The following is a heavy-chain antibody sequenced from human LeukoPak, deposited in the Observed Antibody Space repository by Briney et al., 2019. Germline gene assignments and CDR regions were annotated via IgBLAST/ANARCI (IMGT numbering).Heavy chain of an antibody. CDR3: AREAAAGNWFGP. CDR1: GFTFSSYE. CDR2: ISSSGSNI. D-gene: IGHD6-25*01. Sequence: GGSLRLSCAASGFTFSSYEMNWVRQAPGKGLEWVSYISSSGSNIKYADSVKGRFTISRGNAKNSVYLQMNSLRAEDTALYYCAREAAAGNWFGPWGQGTLVTVSS. V-gene: IGHV3-48*03. J-gene: IGHJ5*02.